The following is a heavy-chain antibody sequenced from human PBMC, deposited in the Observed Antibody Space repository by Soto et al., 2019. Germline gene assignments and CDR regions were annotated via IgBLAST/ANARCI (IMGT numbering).Heavy chain of an antibody. Sequence: SVKVSCKASGGTFSNFAISWVRQAPGQGLEWMGGIIPLFGTGNYAQRFQGRVTITADESTSTAYMELSSLRSEDTAVYYCARSPGIAVADYWGQGTLVTVSS. CDR2: IIPLFGTG. CDR3: ARSPGIAVADY. CDR1: GGTFSNFA. D-gene: IGHD6-19*01. V-gene: IGHV1-69*13. J-gene: IGHJ4*02.